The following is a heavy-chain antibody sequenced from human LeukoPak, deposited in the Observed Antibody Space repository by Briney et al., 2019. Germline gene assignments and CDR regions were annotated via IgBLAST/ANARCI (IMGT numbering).Heavy chain of an antibody. D-gene: IGHD6-19*01. J-gene: IGHJ4*02. CDR1: GFTFSSYS. CDR3: ARDTVAAFHYFDY. Sequence: PGGSLRLSCTASGFTFSSYSMNWVRQAPGQGLEWVSSISSSGSYIYYAGSVKGRFTISRDNAKNSLYLQMNSLRAEDTAVYYCARDTVAAFHYFDYWGQGTLVTVSS. CDR2: ISSSGSYI. V-gene: IGHV3-21*01.